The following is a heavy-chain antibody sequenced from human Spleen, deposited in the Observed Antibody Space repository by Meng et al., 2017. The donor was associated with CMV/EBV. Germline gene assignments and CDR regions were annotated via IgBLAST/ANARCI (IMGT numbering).Heavy chain of an antibody. J-gene: IGHJ2*01. CDR2: LNPNSGAT. V-gene: IGHV1-2*02. Sequence: SGYTFTGYHVHWLRQAPGQGLEWMAWLNPNSGATRYAQKFQGRVTMTGDTSLSTAYMEMSSLRSDDTAVYYCARETDYGGLFWYFDLWGRGTLVTVSS. CDR1: GYTFTGYH. CDR3: ARETDYGGLFWYFDL. D-gene: IGHD4-23*01.